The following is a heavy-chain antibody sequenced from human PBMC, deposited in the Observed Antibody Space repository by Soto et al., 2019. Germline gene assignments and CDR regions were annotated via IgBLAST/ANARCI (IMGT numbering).Heavy chain of an antibody. CDR2: ISIGSGSI. J-gene: IGHJ3*01. V-gene: IGHV3-48*02. CDR1: VFTFSSYA. Sequence: WGSLLLSCASSVFTFSSYAMTWVRQAPGKGLDWVSYISIGSGSIFYADSVKGRFTISRDDAKNSLFLQMNTLRDEDTAVYYCVRDHRWAFDFWGQGTMVTVSS. D-gene: IGHD2-15*01. CDR3: VRDHRWAFDF.